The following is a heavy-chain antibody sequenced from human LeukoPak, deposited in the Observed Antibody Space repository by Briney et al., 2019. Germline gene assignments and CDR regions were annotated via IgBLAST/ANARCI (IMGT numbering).Heavy chain of an antibody. V-gene: IGHV3-30*02. CDR1: GFPFSSYA. Sequence: GGSLRLSCAASGFPFSSYAMHWVRQAPGKGLEWVAFIRYDGSNKYYADSVKGRFTISRDNSKNTLYLQMNSLRAEDTAVYYCAKFSGTIETSDYWGQGTLLTASS. CDR2: IRYDGSNK. CDR3: AKFSGTIETSDY. J-gene: IGHJ4*02. D-gene: IGHD1-1*01.